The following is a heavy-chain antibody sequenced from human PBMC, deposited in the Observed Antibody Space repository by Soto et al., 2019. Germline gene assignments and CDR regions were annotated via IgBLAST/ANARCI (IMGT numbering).Heavy chain of an antibody. V-gene: IGHV4-61*03. CDR2: IYYSGST. D-gene: IGHD6-19*01. Sequence: QVQLQESGPGLVKPSETLSLTCTVSGGSVSSGSYYWSWIRQPPGKGLEWIGYIYYSGSTNYNPSLKSQVTISVDTSQHHFSLKLSSVTAADTAVYYCARADTAYNRGWTLDYWGQGTLVTVSS. J-gene: IGHJ4*02. CDR1: GGSVSSGSYY. CDR3: ARADTAYNRGWTLDY.